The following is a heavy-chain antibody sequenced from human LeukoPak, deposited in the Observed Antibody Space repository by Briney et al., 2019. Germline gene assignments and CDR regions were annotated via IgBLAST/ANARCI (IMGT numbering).Heavy chain of an antibody. CDR3: AKSIVVVISDAFDI. CDR1: GFTFSSYG. CDR2: ISYDGSNK. Sequence: GGSLRLSCAASGFTFSSYGMHWVRQAPGKGLEWVAVISYDGSNKYYADSVKGRFTISRDDSKNTLYLQMNSLRAEDTAVYYCAKSIVVVISDAFDIWGQGTMVTVSS. V-gene: IGHV3-30*18. D-gene: IGHD2-21*01. J-gene: IGHJ3*02.